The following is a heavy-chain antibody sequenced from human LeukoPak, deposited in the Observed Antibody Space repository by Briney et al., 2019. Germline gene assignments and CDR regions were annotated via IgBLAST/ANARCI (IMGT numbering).Heavy chain of an antibody. V-gene: IGHV4-34*01. J-gene: IGHJ4*02. D-gene: IGHD3-10*01. Sequence: GSLRLSCLGSGFGFSNYWMTWLRQAPGEGLEWIGEINHSGSTNYNPSLKSRVTISVDTSKNRFSLKLSSVTAADTAVYYCAAPGGRYSWHYWGQGTLVTVSS. CDR1: GFGFSNYW. CDR2: INHSGST. CDR3: AAPGGRYSWHY.